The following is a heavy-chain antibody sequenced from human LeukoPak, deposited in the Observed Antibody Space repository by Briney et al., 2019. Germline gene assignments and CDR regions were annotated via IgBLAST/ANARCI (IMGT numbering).Heavy chain of an antibody. J-gene: IGHJ6*03. D-gene: IGHD3-16*02. CDR1: GGSISSYY. CDR2: IYYSGST. Sequence: SETLSLTCTVSGGSISSYYWSWIRQPPGKGLEWIGYIYYSGSTNYNPSLKSRVTISVDTSKNQFSLKPSSVTAADTAVYYCARKGGGYVWGSYRYIYYYYMDVWGKGTTVTISS. V-gene: IGHV4-59*01. CDR3: ARKGGGYVWGSYRYIYYYYMDV.